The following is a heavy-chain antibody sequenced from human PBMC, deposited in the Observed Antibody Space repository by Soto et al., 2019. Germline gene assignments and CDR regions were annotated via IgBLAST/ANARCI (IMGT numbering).Heavy chain of an antibody. V-gene: IGHV4-39*01. D-gene: IGHD3-3*01. CDR3: ARMIKDVTDLEWLPYYYYYYMDV. J-gene: IGHJ6*03. CDR1: GGSISSSSYY. CDR2: IYYSGST. Sequence: SETLSLTCTVSGGSISSSSYYWGWIRQPPGKGLEWIGSIYYSGSTYYNPSLKSRVTISVDTSKNQFSLKLSSVTAADTAVYYCARMIKDVTDLEWLPYYYYYYMDVWCKGATVTVSS.